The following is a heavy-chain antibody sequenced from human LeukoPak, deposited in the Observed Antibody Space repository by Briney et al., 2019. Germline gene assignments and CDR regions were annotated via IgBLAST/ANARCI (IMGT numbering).Heavy chain of an antibody. CDR3: ARAYGSGSSYHPDY. V-gene: IGHV1-2*02. Sequence: GASVKVSCKASGYTFTAYYMRWVRQAPGQGLEWMGWINPNSGGTNTSQKFQDRVTLTRDTSINTAYMELSSLGSDDTAVYYCARAYGSGSSYHPDYWGLGTLVTVSS. J-gene: IGHJ4*02. D-gene: IGHD3-10*01. CDR2: INPNSGGT. CDR1: GYTFTAYY.